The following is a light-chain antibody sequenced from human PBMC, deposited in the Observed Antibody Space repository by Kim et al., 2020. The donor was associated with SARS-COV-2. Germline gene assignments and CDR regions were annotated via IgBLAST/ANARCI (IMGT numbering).Light chain of an antibody. CDR2: STT. V-gene: IGLV7-43*01. CDR1: TGIVTRGYY. CDR3: LLYYLGAWF. J-gene: IGLJ2*01. Sequence: PGGTVTLDCTSSTGIVTRGYYPNWFQQKPGQAPRALIYSTTNKYSWTPARFSGSLLGDKAALTLSGVQPEDEAEYYCLLYYLGAWFFGGGTQLTVL.